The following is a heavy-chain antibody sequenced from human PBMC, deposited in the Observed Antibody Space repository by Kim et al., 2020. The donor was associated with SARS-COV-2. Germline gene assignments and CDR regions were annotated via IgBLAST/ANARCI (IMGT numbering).Heavy chain of an antibody. CDR2: ISGSGGST. V-gene: IGHV3-23*01. CDR3: AKDSTLGYCSSTSCQPFNWFAP. D-gene: IGHD2-2*01. CDR1: GFTVSSYS. J-gene: IGHJ5*02. Sequence: GGSLRLSCAASGFTVSSYSMSWVRQAPGKGLEWVSAISGSGGSTYYADSVKGRFTISRDNSKNTLYLQMNSLRAEDTAVYYCAKDSTLGYCSSTSCQPFNWFAPWGQGTLVTVSS.